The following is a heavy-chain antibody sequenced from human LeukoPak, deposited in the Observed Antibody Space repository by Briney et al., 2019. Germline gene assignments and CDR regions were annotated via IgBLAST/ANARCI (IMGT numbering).Heavy chain of an antibody. CDR1: GGSISSYY. V-gene: IGHV4-59*01. CDR3: ARVGGSVSSYYYYYGMDV. CDR2: IYYSGST. D-gene: IGHD3-10*01. J-gene: IGHJ6*02. Sequence: PSETLSLPCTVSGGSISSYYWSWIRQPPGKGLEWIGYIYYSGSTNYNPSLKSRVTISVDTSKNQFSLKLSSVTAADTAVYYCARVGGSVSSYYYYYGMDVWGQGTTVTVSS.